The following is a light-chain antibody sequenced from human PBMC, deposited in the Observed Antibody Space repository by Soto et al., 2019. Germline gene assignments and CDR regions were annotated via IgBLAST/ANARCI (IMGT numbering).Light chain of an antibody. CDR1: QSVSNNY. CDR2: GAS. J-gene: IGKJ1*01. V-gene: IGKV3-20*01. Sequence: IVLTQSPGTLSLSPGDTAALSCRASQSVSNNYLAWYQQKPGQAPRLLIYGASSRATGIPDRFSGSASGTDLTLTISRLEPEDFAVYYCQQYGTSPRMFGQGTKVEIK. CDR3: QQYGTSPRM.